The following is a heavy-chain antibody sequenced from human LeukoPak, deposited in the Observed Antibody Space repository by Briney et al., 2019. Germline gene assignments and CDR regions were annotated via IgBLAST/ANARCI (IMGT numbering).Heavy chain of an antibody. CDR2: ISSSSSYI. Sequence: PGRSLRLSCAASGFTFSSYSMNWVRQAPGKGLEWVSSISSSSSYIYYADSVKGRFTISRDNAKNSLYLQMNSLRAEDTAVYYCARDPGASGGSYFDYYFDYWGQGTLVTVSS. CDR1: GFTFSSYS. J-gene: IGHJ4*02. V-gene: IGHV3-21*01. D-gene: IGHD1-26*01. CDR3: ARDPGASGGSYFDYYFDY.